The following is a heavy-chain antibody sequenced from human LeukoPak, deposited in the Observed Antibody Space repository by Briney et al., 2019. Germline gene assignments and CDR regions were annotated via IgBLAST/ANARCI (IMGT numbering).Heavy chain of an antibody. CDR1: GGSISSYN. D-gene: IGHD4-11*01. CDR3: ARDLMTTFSRFDP. Sequence: SETLSLTCAVSGGSISSYNWSWIRQPPGKGLEWIGFIYYSGSTNYNPSLESRVTISVDTSKKQFSLKLRSVTAADTAVYYCARDLMTTFSRFDPWGQGTLVTVSS. CDR2: IYYSGST. V-gene: IGHV4-59*12. J-gene: IGHJ5*02.